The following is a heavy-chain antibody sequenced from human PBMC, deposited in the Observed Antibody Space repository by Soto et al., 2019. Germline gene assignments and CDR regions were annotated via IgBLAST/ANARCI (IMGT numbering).Heavy chain of an antibody. V-gene: IGHV4-31*01. CDR3: ASSGGYERYIDY. J-gene: IGHJ4*02. CDR2: IYYRGST. Sequence: QVQLQESGPGLVKPSQTLSLTCTVSGGSISSGGYYWIWIRQHPGKGRERIGDIYYRGSTYYNPSLNSQVTMSVDTSKNQFSLKLSSVTAADTAVYYCASSGGYERYIDYWGQGTLVTVSS. CDR1: GGSISSGGYY. D-gene: IGHD6-19*01.